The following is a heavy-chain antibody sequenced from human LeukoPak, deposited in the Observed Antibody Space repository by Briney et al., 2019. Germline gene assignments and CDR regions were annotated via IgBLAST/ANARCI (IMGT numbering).Heavy chain of an antibody. CDR2: ISGSGGST. J-gene: IGHJ6*03. CDR3: AKDGFLEWLARPQWVYYMDV. CDR1: GFTFSSYA. D-gene: IGHD3-3*01. V-gene: IGHV3-23*01. Sequence: GGSLRLSCAASGFTFSSYAMSWVRQAPGKGLEWVSAISGSGGSTYYADSVKGRLTISRDNSKNTLYLQMNSLRAEDTAVYYCAKDGFLEWLARPQWVYYMDVWGKGTTVTVSS.